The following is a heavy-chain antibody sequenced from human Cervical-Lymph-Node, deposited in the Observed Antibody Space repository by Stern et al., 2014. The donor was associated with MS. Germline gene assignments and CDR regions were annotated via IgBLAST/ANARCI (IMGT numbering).Heavy chain of an antibody. Sequence: QVLLQESGPGLVKPSQTLSLTCTVSGASIKTIGYFWSWVRQPPGQGLEWIGFISHSGVTFYNETLKSRVTLSQDTSANQFSLRLTSVTAADTALYFCMRGDYWGRGILVAVSS. CDR3: MRGDY. CDR1: GASIKTIGYF. J-gene: IGHJ4*02. V-gene: IGHV4-31*03. CDR2: ISHSGVT.